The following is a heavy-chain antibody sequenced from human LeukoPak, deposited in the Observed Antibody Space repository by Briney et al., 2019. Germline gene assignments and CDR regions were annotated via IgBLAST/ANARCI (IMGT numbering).Heavy chain of an antibody. CDR2: LYTGGST. J-gene: IGHJ4*02. Sequence: PGGPLRLSCAASGFLVSDNYMHWLRQAPGRGLEWVSVLYTGGSTYYADSGKGRFTISRDNSKNTLYLQMNSLRVEDTAVYYCARDHWNYPAFDYWGQGTLVTASS. CDR1: GFLVSDNY. CDR3: ARDHWNYPAFDY. D-gene: IGHD1-7*01. V-gene: IGHV3-53*01.